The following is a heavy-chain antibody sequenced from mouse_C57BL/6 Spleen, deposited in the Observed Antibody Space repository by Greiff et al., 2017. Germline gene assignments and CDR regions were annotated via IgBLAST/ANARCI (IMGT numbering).Heavy chain of an antibody. CDR2: ISDGGSYT. V-gene: IGHV5-4*01. J-gene: IGHJ2*01. CDR3: ARDRYDGFYFDY. Sequence: EVKVVESGGGLVKPGGSLKLSCAASGFTFSSYAMSWVRQTPEKRLEWVATISDGGSYTSYPDNVKGRFTISRDNAKNNLYLQMSHLKSEDTAMYYCARDRYDGFYFDYWGQGTTLTVSS. D-gene: IGHD2-3*01. CDR1: GFTFSSYA.